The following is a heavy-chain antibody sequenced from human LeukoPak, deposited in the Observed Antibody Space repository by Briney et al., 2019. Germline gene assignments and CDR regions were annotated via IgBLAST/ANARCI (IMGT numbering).Heavy chain of an antibody. CDR2: INSDGSST. CDR3: ARESNNRGAFDI. CDR1: GFTFTSYW. V-gene: IGHV3-74*01. J-gene: IGHJ3*02. D-gene: IGHD1-14*01. Sequence: GGSPRLSCAASGFTFTSYWMHWVRQAPGKGLVWVSRINSDGSSTTYADSVKGRFTISSDNAKNTLYLRMNSLRAEDTAVYYCARESNNRGAFDIWGQGTMVTVSP.